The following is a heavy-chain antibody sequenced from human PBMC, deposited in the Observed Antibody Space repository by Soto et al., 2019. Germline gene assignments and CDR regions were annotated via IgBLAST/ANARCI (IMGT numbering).Heavy chain of an antibody. CDR2: LYHSGST. CDR3: ARGYGRNFDY. CDR1: GGSITRSSHY. Sequence: PSETLSLTCTVSGGSITRSSHYWGWIRQPPGKALQWIGSLYHSGSTYYNPSLKSRVTISVDTSKNQFSLKLSSVTAADTAVYYCARGYGRNFDYWGQGTLVTVSS. V-gene: IGHV4-39*01. D-gene: IGHD5-18*01. J-gene: IGHJ4*02.